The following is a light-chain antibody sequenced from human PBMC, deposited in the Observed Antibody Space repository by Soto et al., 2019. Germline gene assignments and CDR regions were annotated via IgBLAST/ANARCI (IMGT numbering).Light chain of an antibody. Sequence: QSALTQPASVSGSPGQSITISCTGTSSDVGGYNYVSWYQQHPGKAPKLMIYDASNRPSGVSNRFSGSKSGNTASLTISGLQAEDEADYYCSSYTSSSTRVFGRGTKLIVL. CDR2: DAS. J-gene: IGLJ2*01. CDR1: SSDVGGYNY. CDR3: SSYTSSSTRV. V-gene: IGLV2-14*01.